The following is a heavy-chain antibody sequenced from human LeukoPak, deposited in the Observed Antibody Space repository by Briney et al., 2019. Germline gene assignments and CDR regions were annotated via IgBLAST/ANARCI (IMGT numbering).Heavy chain of an antibody. V-gene: IGHV4-4*07. CDR3: ARSDSSSPSPWELSADWFDP. J-gene: IGHJ5*02. CDR1: GGSISSYY. D-gene: IGHD6-13*01. CDR2: IYTSGST. Sequence: SETLSLTCTVSGGSISSYYWSWIRQPAGKGLEWIGRIYTSGSTNYNPSLKSRVTMSVDTSKNQFSLKLSSVTAADTAVYYCARSDSSSPSPWELSADWFDPWGQGTLVTVSS.